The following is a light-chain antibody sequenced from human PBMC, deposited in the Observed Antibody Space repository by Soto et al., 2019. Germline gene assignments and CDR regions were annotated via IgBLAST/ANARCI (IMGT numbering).Light chain of an antibody. Sequence: IQMPQSPSSLSAWGGDRVTITCRASQGIRNELSWFQQRPGNAPTLLISAASRLQSGVPSRFSGRGSGTDFTLTISSLQPEYFATYYCLQDYDYPRTFGQGTKVDIK. CDR2: AAS. CDR3: LQDYDYPRT. V-gene: IGKV1-6*01. CDR1: QGIRNE. J-gene: IGKJ1*01.